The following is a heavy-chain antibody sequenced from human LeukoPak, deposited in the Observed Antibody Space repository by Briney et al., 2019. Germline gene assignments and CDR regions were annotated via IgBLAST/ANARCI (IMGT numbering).Heavy chain of an antibody. Sequence: SETLSLTCAVSGGSISSGGYSWSWIRQPPGKGLEWIGYIYHSGSTYYIPSLKSRVAISVDRSKNQFSLKLSSVTAADTAVYYCARAASWRSGLDYWGQGTLVTVSS. J-gene: IGHJ4*02. V-gene: IGHV4-30-2*01. CDR1: GGSISSGGYS. D-gene: IGHD3-3*01. CDR3: ARAASWRSGLDY. CDR2: IYHSGST.